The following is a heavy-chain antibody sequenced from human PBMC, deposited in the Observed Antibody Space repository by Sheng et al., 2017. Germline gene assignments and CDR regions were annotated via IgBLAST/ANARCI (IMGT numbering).Heavy chain of an antibody. CDR1: GFTFGSYG. V-gene: IGHV3-33*01. CDR3: ARHYDFWSGYYDAAGMDV. J-gene: IGHJ6*02. Sequence: ESGGGVVQPGRSLRLSCAASGFTFGSYGMHWVRQAPGKGLEWVAVIWYDGSNKYYADSVKGRFTISRDNSKNTLYLQMNSLRAEDTAVYYCARHYDFWSGYYDAAGMDVWGQGTTVTVSS. D-gene: IGHD3-3*01. CDR2: IWYDGSNK.